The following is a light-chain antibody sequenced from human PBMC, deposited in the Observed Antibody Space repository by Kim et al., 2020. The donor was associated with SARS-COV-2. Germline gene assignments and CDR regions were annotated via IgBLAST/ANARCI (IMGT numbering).Light chain of an antibody. CDR3: QTWGTGIQVV. CDR1: SGHSNDA. V-gene: IGLV4-69*01. CDR2: VNSDGSH. J-gene: IGLJ2*01. Sequence: ELTQSPSASASLGASVKLTCTLTSGHSNDAIAWHQQQPEKGPRYLMKVNSDGSHFKGDGIPDRFSGSSSGAERYLTISSLQSEDEADYYCQTWGTGIQVVFGGGTQLTVL.